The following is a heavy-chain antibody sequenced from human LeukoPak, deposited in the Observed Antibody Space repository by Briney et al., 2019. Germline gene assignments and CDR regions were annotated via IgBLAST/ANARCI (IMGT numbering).Heavy chain of an antibody. J-gene: IGHJ5*02. CDR2: MAGDGSSI. V-gene: IGHV3-30*18. D-gene: IGHD3-22*01. Sequence: PGRSLRLSCAASGFIFSSYGMHWVRQAPGKGLEWVALMAGDGSSIYYADSVKGRFTISRDNSKNSLFLQINSLRAEDTAVYYCANGGTYSSGPWGQGTLVTVSS. CDR1: GFIFSSYG. CDR3: ANGGTYSSGP.